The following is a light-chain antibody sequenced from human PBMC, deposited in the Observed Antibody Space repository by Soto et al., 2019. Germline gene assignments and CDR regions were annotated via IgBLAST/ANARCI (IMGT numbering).Light chain of an antibody. CDR3: QRYNIGPP. V-gene: IGKV3-15*01. CDR2: GAS. CDR1: QSVSSN. J-gene: IGKJ1*01. Sequence: EIVMTQSPVTLSVSPAERATLSCRASQSVSSNLAWYQQKPGQAPRLLIYGASTRATGIPARFSGSGAGTEFTLTISSLQSEDSAVYYCQRYNIGPPFGPGTKVEIK.